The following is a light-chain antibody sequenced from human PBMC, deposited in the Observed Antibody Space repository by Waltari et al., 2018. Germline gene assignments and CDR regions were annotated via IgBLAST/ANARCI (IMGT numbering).Light chain of an antibody. J-gene: IGKJ4*01. CDR2: DAS. CDR3: QQRSDWLLT. CDR1: QCVSSY. V-gene: IGKV3-11*01. Sequence: EIVLTQSPATLYLSPGERATLSCRASQCVSSYLAWYQQKSGQAPRLPIYDASNRATGIPARFSGGGSGTDFTLTISSLEPEDFAVYYCQQRSDWLLTFGGGTKVEIK.